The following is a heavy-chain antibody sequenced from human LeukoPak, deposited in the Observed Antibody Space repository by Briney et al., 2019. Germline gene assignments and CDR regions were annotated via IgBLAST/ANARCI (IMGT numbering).Heavy chain of an antibody. CDR2: IRSKAYGETA. CDR1: GFTFSNAW. Sequence: GGSLRLSCAASGFTFSNAWMNWVRQAPGKGLEWVGFIRSKAYGETADYAASVKGRFTISRDGSKAIAYLQMNSLKTEDTAVYHCTRDRGAYNLYDYWGQGTLVTVSS. CDR3: TRDRGAYNLYDY. J-gene: IGHJ4*02. V-gene: IGHV3-49*04. D-gene: IGHD1-1*01.